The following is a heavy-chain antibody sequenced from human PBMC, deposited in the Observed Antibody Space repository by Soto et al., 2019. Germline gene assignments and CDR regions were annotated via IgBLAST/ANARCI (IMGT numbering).Heavy chain of an antibody. J-gene: IGHJ5*02. CDR3: AKDPIDYYGSGSYYYHWFDP. CDR2: ISGSGGST. CDR1: GFTFSSYA. Sequence: VQLLESGGGLVQPGGSLRLSCAASGFTFSSYAMSWVRQAPGKGLEWVSAISGSGGSTYYADSVKGRFTISRDNSKNTLYLQMNSLRAEDTAVYYCAKDPIDYYGSGSYYYHWFDPWGQGTLVTVSS. V-gene: IGHV3-23*01. D-gene: IGHD3-10*01.